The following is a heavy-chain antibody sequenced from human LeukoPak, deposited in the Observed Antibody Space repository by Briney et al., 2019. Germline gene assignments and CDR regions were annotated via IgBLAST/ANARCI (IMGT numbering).Heavy chain of an antibody. CDR3: ARDRSYDDAFDI. V-gene: IGHV1-2*02. J-gene: IGHJ3*02. CDR2: INPNSGGT. Sequence: GASVKVSCKASGYTFTGYYMHWVRQAPGQGLEWMGWINPNSGGTNYAQKLQGRVTMTTDTSTSTAYMELRSLRSDDTAVYYCARDRSYDDAFDIWGQGTMVTVSS. CDR1: GYTFTGYY. D-gene: IGHD1-26*01.